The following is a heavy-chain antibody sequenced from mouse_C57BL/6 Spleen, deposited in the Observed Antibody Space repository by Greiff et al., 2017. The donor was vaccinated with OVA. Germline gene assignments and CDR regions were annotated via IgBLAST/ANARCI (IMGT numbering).Heavy chain of an antibody. J-gene: IGHJ4*01. CDR1: GYTFTSYG. V-gene: IGHV1-81*01. Sequence: QVQLKESGAELARPGASVKLSCKASGYTFTSYGISWVKQRTGQGLEWIGEIYPRSGNTYYNEKFKGKATLTADKSSSTAYMELRSLTSEDSAVYFCASPFITTVVDYAMDYWGQGTSVTVSS. CDR3: ASPFITTVVDYAMDY. CDR2: IYPRSGNT. D-gene: IGHD1-1*01.